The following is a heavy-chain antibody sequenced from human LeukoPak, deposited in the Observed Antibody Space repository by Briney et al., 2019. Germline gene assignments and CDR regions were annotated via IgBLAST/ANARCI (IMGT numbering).Heavy chain of an antibody. J-gene: IGHJ4*02. Sequence: GGSLRLSCAASGFTFTNAWMNWVRQAPGKGLEWVGCIKSKADGETIDYAAPVKGRFTFSRDDSNNMLYLQMNSLKSEDTAVYYCSTLTSRGLSDSWGQGTLVTVSS. CDR1: GFTFTNAW. CDR3: STLTSRGLSDS. V-gene: IGHV3-15*07. D-gene: IGHD1-20*01. CDR2: IKSKADGETI.